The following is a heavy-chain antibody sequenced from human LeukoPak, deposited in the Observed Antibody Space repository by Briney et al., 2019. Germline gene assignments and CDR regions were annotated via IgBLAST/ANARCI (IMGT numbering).Heavy chain of an antibody. Sequence: PSETLSLTCTVSGGSISSYYWSWIRQPPGKGLEWIGYIYYSGSTNYNPSLKSRVTISVDTSKNQFSLKLSSVTAADTAVYYCARGPIPRHYYDSSRYFDLWGRGTLVTVSS. CDR3: ARGPIPRHYYDSSRYFDL. D-gene: IGHD3-22*01. J-gene: IGHJ2*01. CDR2: IYYSGST. CDR1: GGSISSYY. V-gene: IGHV4-59*01.